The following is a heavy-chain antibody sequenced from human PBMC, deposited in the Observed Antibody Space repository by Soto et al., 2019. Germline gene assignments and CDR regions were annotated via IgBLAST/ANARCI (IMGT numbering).Heavy chain of an antibody. CDR3: ATVHNTSRSFNY. Sequence: GSLRLSCAASGLSFSVSTMTWVRQAPGKGLEWVSTTGLSGRTTYYGDSVKGRFTVSRDNSRNTLDLQMSSLRAEDTAVYYCATVHNTSRSFNYWGRGTLVTVSS. V-gene: IGHV3-23*01. D-gene: IGHD1-20*01. J-gene: IGHJ4*02. CDR2: TGLSGRTT. CDR1: GLSFSVST.